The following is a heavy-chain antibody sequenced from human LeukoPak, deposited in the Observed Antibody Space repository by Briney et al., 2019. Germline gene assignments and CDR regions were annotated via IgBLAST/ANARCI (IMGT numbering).Heavy chain of an antibody. CDR1: GYTFTDYY. Sequence: ASVKVSCKASGYTFTDYYIHWVRQAPGQGLEWMGWINPNSGGTNYAHKFQGRVTMTRDTSINTAYMELSRLRSVDTAVYYCASGNFDFWSGYYPTFDYWGQGTLVTVSS. CDR3: ASGNFDFWSGYYPTFDY. J-gene: IGHJ4*02. CDR2: INPNSGGT. D-gene: IGHD3-3*01. V-gene: IGHV1-2*07.